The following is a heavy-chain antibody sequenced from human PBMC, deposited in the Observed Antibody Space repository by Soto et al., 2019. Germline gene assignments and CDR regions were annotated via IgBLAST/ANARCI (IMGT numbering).Heavy chain of an antibody. CDR3: ARDLQGTTAFDY. Sequence: SETLSLTCTASGGSIGSYYWSWIRQPPGKGLEWIGYIYYSGSTNYNPSLKSRVTISVDTSKNQFSLKLSSVTAADTAVYYCARDLQGTTAFDYWGQGTLVTVSS. CDR1: GGSIGSYY. J-gene: IGHJ4*02. D-gene: IGHD1-7*01. V-gene: IGHV4-59*01. CDR2: IYYSGST.